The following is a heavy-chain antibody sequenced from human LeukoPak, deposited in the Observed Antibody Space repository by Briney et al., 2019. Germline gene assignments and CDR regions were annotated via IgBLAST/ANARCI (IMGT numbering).Heavy chain of an antibody. D-gene: IGHD3-10*01. CDR2: INTNGAFT. CDR3: AHSAPGYY. J-gene: IGHJ4*02. Sequence: GGSLRLSCAASGFTFSSHWMHWVRQAPGKGLVWVSRINTNGAFTTYADSVKGRFTISRDNAKNTLHLQMNSLGDEDTAVYYCAHSAPGYYWGQGTLVTVSS. CDR1: GFTFSSHW. V-gene: IGHV3-74*01.